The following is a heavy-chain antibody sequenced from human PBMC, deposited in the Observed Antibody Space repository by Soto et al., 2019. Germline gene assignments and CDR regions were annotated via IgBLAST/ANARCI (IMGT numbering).Heavy chain of an antibody. D-gene: IGHD5-12*01. Sequence: QVQLQQWGAGLLKPSETLSLNCAVTGGSLSGYYWSWIRQPPGKGLEWIGEVKDGGHTNYSPSLRRRVTISSDTSNIQFSLRLNSVTAADTGVYYCARGQEGVVATHWDQGSLVTVSS. CDR2: VKDGGHT. CDR3: ARGQEGVVATH. CDR1: GGSLSGYY. V-gene: IGHV4-34*01. J-gene: IGHJ4*02.